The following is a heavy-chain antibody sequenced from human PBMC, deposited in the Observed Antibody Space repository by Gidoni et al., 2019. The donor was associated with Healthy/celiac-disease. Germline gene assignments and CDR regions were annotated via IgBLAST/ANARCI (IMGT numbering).Heavy chain of an antibody. J-gene: IGHJ6*02. V-gene: IGHV3-33*01. Sequence: QVQLVESGGGVVQPGRSLRLSCAASGFSFSSYGLHWVRQAPGKGLEWVAVIWYDGSNKYYADSVKGRFTISRDNSKNTLYLQMNSLRAEDTAVYYCARVSGVGQQLDYYYYGMDVWGQGTTVTVSS. D-gene: IGHD6-13*01. CDR2: IWYDGSNK. CDR1: GFSFSSYG. CDR3: ARVSGVGQQLDYYYYGMDV.